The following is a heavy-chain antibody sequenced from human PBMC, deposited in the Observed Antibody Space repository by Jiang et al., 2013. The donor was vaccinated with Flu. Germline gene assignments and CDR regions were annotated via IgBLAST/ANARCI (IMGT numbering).Heavy chain of an antibody. J-gene: IGHJ6*03. CDR2: IDYLGNT. CDR3: ARLLYYMDD. V-gene: IGHV4-39*01. Sequence: GPGLVKSSETLSLTCTVSGGSITRSNYYWGWIRQPPGMGLEWIGSIDYLGNTYHNPSLKSRATISVDTSKNQFSLKLSSVTAADTGVYYCARLLYYMDDWGKGPRSPSP. CDR1: GGSITRSNYY.